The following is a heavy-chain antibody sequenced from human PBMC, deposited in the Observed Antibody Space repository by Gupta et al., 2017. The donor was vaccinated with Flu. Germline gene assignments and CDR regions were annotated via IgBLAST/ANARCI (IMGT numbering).Heavy chain of an antibody. CDR1: GYTFTSYD. CDR2: MNPNSGNT. D-gene: IGHD6-6*01. V-gene: IGHV1-8*01. CDR3: ARWEKYSSSPTGRRFRSGWFDP. J-gene: IGHJ5*02. Sequence: QVQLVQSGAEVKKPGASVKVSCKASGYTFTSYDINWVRQATGPGLEWMGWMNPNSGNTGYAQKFQGRVTMTRNTSISTAYMELSSLRSEDTAVYYCARWEKYSSSPTGRRFRSGWFDPWGQGTLVTVSS.